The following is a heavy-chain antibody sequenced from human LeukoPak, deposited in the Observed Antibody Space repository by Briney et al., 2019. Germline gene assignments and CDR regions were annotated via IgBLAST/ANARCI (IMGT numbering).Heavy chain of an antibody. J-gene: IGHJ4*02. CDR2: LSWDSGSI. CDR3: AKDIAAAARRFY. CDR1: GFTFVHYA. D-gene: IGHD6-13*01. Sequence: GGSLRLSCVAFGFTFVHYAVHGVRHAPGKGRGGVSVLSWDSGSIVYADSVKGRFTISRVNAKNSLYLQMNSLRAEDTALYYCAKDIAAAARRFYWGQGTLVTVSS. V-gene: IGHV3-9*01.